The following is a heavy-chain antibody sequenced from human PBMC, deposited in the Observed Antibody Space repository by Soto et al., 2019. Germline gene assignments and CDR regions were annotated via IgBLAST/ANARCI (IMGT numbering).Heavy chain of an antibody. CDR2: IYYSGST. Sequence: QVQLQEAGPGLVKPSQTLSLTCTVSGGSISSGGYYWSWIRQHPGKGLEWIGYIYYSGSTYYNPSLKSRVTISVDTSKNQFSLKLSSVTAADTAVYYCARAELRFLEWLFFNWGQGTLVTVSS. D-gene: IGHD3-3*01. CDR1: GGSISSGGYY. V-gene: IGHV4-31*03. J-gene: IGHJ4*02. CDR3: ARAELRFLEWLFFN.